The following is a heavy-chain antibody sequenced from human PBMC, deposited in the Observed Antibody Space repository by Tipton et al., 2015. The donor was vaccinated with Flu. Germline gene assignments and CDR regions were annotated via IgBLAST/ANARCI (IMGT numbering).Heavy chain of an antibody. CDR3: ARAVGSSSSY. Sequence: GSLRLSCAASGFTFGSYWMTWVRQAPGKGLEWVANIKQDGSVKYYVDSVKGRFTISRDNAKNSLYLQMNSLRAEDTAVYYCARAVGSSSSYWGQGTLVTVSS. J-gene: IGHJ4*02. CDR1: GFTFGSYW. CDR2: IKQDGSVK. D-gene: IGHD6-6*01. V-gene: IGHV3-7*01.